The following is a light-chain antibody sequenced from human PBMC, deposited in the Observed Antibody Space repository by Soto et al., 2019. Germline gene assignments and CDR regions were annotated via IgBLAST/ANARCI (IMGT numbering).Light chain of an antibody. CDR3: CSYAGSYTVM. Sequence: QSSLTQPRSVSGSPGQSVTISCSGTSSDVGGSKYVSWYQQHPDKAPKLMIYDVTKRPSGVPDRFSGSKSGNTASLTISGLQAEDEADYYCCSYAGSYTVMFDGGTQLTVL. CDR1: SSDVGGSKY. V-gene: IGLV2-11*01. J-gene: IGLJ3*02. CDR2: DVT.